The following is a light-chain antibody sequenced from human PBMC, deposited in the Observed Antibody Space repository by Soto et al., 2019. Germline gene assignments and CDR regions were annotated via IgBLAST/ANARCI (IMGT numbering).Light chain of an antibody. V-gene: IGKV2-29*01. J-gene: IGKJ5*01. Sequence: DNVLTQTPLTLSVTPGQPASISCKSSQILLDSDGKTYLYWYLQKPGQAPRLLLYGASTRATGIPVRFSGSGFGTEFTLTISSLQSEDFAVYYCQQYKNWPLFGQGTRLEI. CDR3: QQYKNWPL. CDR2: GAS. CDR1: QILLDSDGKTY.